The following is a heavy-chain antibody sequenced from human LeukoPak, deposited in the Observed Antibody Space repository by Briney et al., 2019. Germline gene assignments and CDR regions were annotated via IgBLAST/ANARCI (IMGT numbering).Heavy chain of an antibody. CDR1: GVSLSTSAVG. CDR2: VRRDDDK. Sequence: GSGPTLVNPTQTLTLTCTFSGVSLSTSAVGVGWIRQPPGKALEWLALVRRDDDKRYSPSLKSRLTITKDTSRNQVVLTMTNMDPVDTATYYCARATLVYDSSGYYMGWFDPWGQGTLVTVSS. D-gene: IGHD3-22*01. CDR3: ARATLVYDSSGYYMGWFDP. J-gene: IGHJ5*02. V-gene: IGHV2-5*02.